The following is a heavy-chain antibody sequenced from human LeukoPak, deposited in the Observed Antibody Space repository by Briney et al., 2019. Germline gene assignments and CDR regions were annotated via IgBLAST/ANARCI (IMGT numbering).Heavy chain of an antibody. J-gene: IGHJ3*02. CDR2: MNPNSGNT. CDR3: ARGRLLWFGELSVSHDAFDI. D-gene: IGHD3-10*01. Sequence: ASVKVSCKASGYTFTSYDINWVRQATGQGLEWMGWMNPNSGNTGYAQKFQGRVTTTRNTSISTAYMELSSLRSEDTAVYYCARGRLLWFGELSVSHDAFDIWGQGTMVTVSS. CDR1: GYTFTSYD. V-gene: IGHV1-8*03.